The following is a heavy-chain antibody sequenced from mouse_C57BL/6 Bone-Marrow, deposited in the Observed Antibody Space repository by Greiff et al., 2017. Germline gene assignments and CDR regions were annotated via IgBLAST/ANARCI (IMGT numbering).Heavy chain of an antibody. CDR2: FHPYNDDT. CDR1: GYTFTTYP. Sequence: QVHVKQSGAELVKPGASVKMSCKASGYTFTTYPIEWMKQNHGKSLEWIGNFHPYNDDTKYNEKFKGKATLTVEKSSSTVYLELSRLTSDDSAVYYCARSDYDYDHLTFAYWGQGTLVTVSA. V-gene: IGHV1-47*01. D-gene: IGHD2-4*01. J-gene: IGHJ3*01. CDR3: ARSDYDYDHLTFAY.